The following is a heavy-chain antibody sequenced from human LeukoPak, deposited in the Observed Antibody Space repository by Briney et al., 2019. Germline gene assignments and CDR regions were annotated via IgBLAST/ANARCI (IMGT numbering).Heavy chain of an antibody. CDR2: INGDGIST. V-gene: IGHV3-74*01. D-gene: IGHD3-10*01. Sequence: GGSLRLSCAASGFTFSTYFMHWVRQAPGKGLVWVSRINGDGISTTYADSVMGRFTISRDNAKNTLYLQMNSLRAEDTAVYFCAGVRGIISRNWFDPWGHGTLVTVSS. CDR3: AGVRGIISRNWFDP. CDR1: GFTFSTYF. J-gene: IGHJ5*02.